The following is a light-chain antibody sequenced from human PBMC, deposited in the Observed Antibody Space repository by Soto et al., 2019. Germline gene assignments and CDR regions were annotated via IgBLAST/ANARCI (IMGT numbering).Light chain of an antibody. CDR1: QLFSSN. CDR3: QQYNNWPRT. CDR2: GVS. Sequence: AVLSVSPGDSVSLSWRASQLFSSNLAWYQHKPGQAPRLLIYGVSTRDTGVPDRFSGSASGTEFTLTISSLQSEDFAVYYCQQYNNWPRTFGQVARLEIK. J-gene: IGKJ5*01. V-gene: IGKV3-15*01.